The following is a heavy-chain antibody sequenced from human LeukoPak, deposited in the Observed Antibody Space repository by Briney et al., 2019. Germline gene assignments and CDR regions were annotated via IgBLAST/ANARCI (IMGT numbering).Heavy chain of an antibody. Sequence: PGGSLRLSCAASGFTFSSYGMHWVRQAPGKGLEWVSGISWNSGSIGYADSVKGRFTISRDNAKNSLYLQMNSLRAEDTALYYCAKGYGSGISYGMDVWGQGTTVTVSS. CDR1: GFTFSSYG. CDR3: AKGYGSGISYGMDV. J-gene: IGHJ6*02. V-gene: IGHV3-9*01. D-gene: IGHD3-10*01. CDR2: ISWNSGSI.